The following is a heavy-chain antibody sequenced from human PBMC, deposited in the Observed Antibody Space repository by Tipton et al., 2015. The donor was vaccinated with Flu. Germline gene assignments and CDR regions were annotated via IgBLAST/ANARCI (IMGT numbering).Heavy chain of an antibody. CDR1: GGSIVSSHYY. Sequence: GLVKPSETLSLVCTVSGGSIVSSHYYWGWIRQSPGKGLEWIGSIYYNGRVDYNPSLQSRASITLDTSKNRFSLKVTSVTAADTAVYFCARDRAPNSSGYYDAFDLWGQGTRVTVSS. D-gene: IGHD6-25*01. J-gene: IGHJ3*01. CDR3: ARDRAPNSSGYYDAFDL. V-gene: IGHV4-39*07. CDR2: IYYNGRV.